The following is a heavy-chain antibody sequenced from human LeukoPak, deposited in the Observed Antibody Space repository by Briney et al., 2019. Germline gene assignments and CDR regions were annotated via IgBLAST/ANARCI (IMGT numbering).Heavy chain of an antibody. CDR2: MEEYGSYI. V-gene: IGHV3-7*01. CDR1: GFDFSGFS. Sequence: GGSLRLSCVVSGFDFSGFSMSWVRQASGKGLEWVAIMEEYGSYIFYVDSVKGRFIISRDNARNSLYLQMNNLRAEDTAVYYCARPRGCGSARCNNFDSWGQGTLVTVSS. J-gene: IGHJ4*02. D-gene: IGHD2-2*01. CDR3: ARPRGCGSARCNNFDS.